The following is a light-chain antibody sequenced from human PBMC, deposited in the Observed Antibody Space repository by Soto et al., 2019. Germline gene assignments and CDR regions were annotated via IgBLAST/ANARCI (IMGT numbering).Light chain of an antibody. V-gene: IGKV3-20*01. Sequence: EVELTQSPGTLSLSPGERATLSCRASESVSSSFLTWYQQKPGQAPRLLIYRTSNRVTGIPDRFSGSGSGTDFTLTISRLEPEDFAVYFCQHYGNSLWTFGQGTKVEIK. J-gene: IGKJ1*01. CDR1: ESVSSSF. CDR2: RTS. CDR3: QHYGNSLWT.